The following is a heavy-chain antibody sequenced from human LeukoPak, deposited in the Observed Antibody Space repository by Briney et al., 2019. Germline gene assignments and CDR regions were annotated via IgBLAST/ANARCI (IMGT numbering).Heavy chain of an antibody. Sequence: PSETLSLTCTVSGGSISSYYWSWIRQPAGKGLEWIGRIYTSGSTNYNPSLKSRVTMSVDTSKNQFSPKLSSVTAADTAVYYCATGVVPAAMDEYYYYYGMDVWGQGTTVTVSS. J-gene: IGHJ6*02. CDR3: ATGVVPAAMDEYYYYYGMDV. V-gene: IGHV4-4*07. CDR1: GGSISSYY. CDR2: IYTSGST. D-gene: IGHD2-2*01.